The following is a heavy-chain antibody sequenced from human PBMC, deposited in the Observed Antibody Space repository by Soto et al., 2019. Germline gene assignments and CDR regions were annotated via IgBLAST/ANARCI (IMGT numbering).Heavy chain of an antibody. Sequence: SETLSLTCTVSGGSISSGGHYWSWIRQHPGKGLEWIGYFYHSGNTYYNPSLKSRVTISVDTSKNQFSLKLTSVTAADTAVYYCARGRGYSGYGQNWFDPWGQGTLVTVSS. D-gene: IGHD5-12*01. V-gene: IGHV4-31*03. J-gene: IGHJ5*02. CDR1: GGSISSGGHY. CDR3: ARGRGYSGYGQNWFDP. CDR2: FYHSGNT.